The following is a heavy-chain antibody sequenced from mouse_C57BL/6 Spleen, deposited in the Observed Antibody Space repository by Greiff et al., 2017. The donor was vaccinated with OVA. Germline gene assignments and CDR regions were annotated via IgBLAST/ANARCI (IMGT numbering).Heavy chain of an antibody. CDR3: ARSHYDYPLFAY. J-gene: IGHJ3*01. D-gene: IGHD2-4*01. CDR1: GFTFTDYY. V-gene: IGHV7-3*01. Sequence: EVHLVESGGGLVQPGGSLSLSCAASGFTFTDYYMSWVRQPPGKALEWLGFIRNKANGYTTEYSASVKGRFTISRDNSQSILYLQMNALRAEDSATYYCARSHYDYPLFAYWGQGTLVTVSA. CDR2: IRNKANGYTT.